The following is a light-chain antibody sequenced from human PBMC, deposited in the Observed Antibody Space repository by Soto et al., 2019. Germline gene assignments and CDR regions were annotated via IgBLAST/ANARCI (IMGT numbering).Light chain of an antibody. CDR2: DAP. V-gene: IGKV1-39*01. J-gene: IGKJ2*01. Sequence: DIQMTQSPSSLSASVGDRVTVTCRSSESISRYLNWYQQKPGKAPKLLIYDAPTLQAGVPSRFSGTGSGTYFTLTISGLQSEDFATYYCQQSFNAPRTFGQGTKLEIQ. CDR3: QQSFNAPRT. CDR1: ESISRY.